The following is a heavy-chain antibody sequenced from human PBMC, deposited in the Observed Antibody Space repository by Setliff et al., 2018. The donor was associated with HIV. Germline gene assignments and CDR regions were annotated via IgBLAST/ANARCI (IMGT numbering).Heavy chain of an antibody. V-gene: IGHV3-21*04. D-gene: IGHD6-13*01. Sequence: PGESLKISCAASGFTFSSYSMNWVRQAPGKGLEWVSYISSSSSYTHYADSVKGRFTISRDNSKNTLYLQMNSLRAEDTAVYYCAKDHATSSWFTALLDYWGQGALVTVSS. CDR2: ISSSSSYT. J-gene: IGHJ4*02. CDR3: AKDHATSSWFTALLDY. CDR1: GFTFSSYS.